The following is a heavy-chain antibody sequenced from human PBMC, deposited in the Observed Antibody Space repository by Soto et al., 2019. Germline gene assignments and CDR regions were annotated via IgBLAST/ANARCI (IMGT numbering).Heavy chain of an antibody. D-gene: IGHD3-22*01. V-gene: IGHV3-23*01. Sequence: GGSLRLSCAASGFTFSSYAMSWVRQAPGKGLEWVSAISGSGGSTYYADSVKGRFTISRDNSKNTLYLQMNSLRAEDTAVYYCALGSTYYYDSSGYTFDYWGQGTLVTAPQ. J-gene: IGHJ4*02. CDR3: ALGSTYYYDSSGYTFDY. CDR1: GFTFSSYA. CDR2: ISGSGGST.